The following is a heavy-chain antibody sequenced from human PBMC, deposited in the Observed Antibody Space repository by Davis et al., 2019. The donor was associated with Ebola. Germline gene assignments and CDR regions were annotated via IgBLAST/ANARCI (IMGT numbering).Heavy chain of an antibody. CDR2: INTETGNP. CDR1: GYTFTNYA. CDR3: ARNHYHLWSDNYPTVFDH. D-gene: IGHD3-3*01. J-gene: IGHJ4*02. V-gene: IGHV7-4-1*02. Sequence: AASVKVSCKASGYTFTNYAMNWVRQAPGQGLEWMGWINTETGNPTYAQGFTGRFDFSLDTSVSTAYLQISSLKPDDTAVYYCARNHYHLWSDNYPTVFDHWGQGTLVTVSS.